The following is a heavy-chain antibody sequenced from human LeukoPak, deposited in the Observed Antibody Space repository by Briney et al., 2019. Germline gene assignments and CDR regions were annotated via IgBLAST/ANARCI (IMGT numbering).Heavy chain of an antibody. CDR2: INPNSGGT. J-gene: IGHJ4*02. CDR3: ARDLKIAAADQDY. V-gene: IGHV1-2*02. CDR1: GYSFTGYY. D-gene: IGHD6-13*01. Sequence: ASVKVSCKASGYSFTGYYMHWVRQAPGQGLEWMGWINPNSGGTNYAQKFQGRVTMTRDTSISTAYMELSRLRSDDTAVYYCARDLKIAAADQDYWGQGTLVTVSS.